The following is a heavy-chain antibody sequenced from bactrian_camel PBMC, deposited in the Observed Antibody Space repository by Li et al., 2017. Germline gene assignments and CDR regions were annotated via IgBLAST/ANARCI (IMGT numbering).Heavy chain of an antibody. D-gene: IGHD5*01. Sequence: VESGGGSVQAGGSLRLSCTAPDLTSHACTVEWYRQVDGQRREWVSSITFDDTATYADSVKGRFTVSRDHAKATLDLEMNTLKPEDTAMYYCAYDLPRYCDLKVRTTRTRKYGQGTQVTVS. V-gene: IGHV3S53*01. J-gene: IGHJ4*01. CDR2: ITFDDTA. CDR1: DLTSHACT.